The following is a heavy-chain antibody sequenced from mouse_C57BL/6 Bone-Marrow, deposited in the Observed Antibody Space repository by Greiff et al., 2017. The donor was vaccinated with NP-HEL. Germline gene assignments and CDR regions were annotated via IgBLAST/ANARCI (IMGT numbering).Heavy chain of an antibody. V-gene: IGHV1-26*01. D-gene: IGHD2-3*01. Sequence: EVQLQQSGPELVKPGASVKISCKASGYTFTDYYMNWVKQSHGKSLEWIGDINPNNGGTSYNQKFKGKATLTVDKSSSTAYMELRSLTSEDSAVYYCARWRWLYYYAMDYWGQGTSVTVSS. CDR1: GYTFTDYY. CDR3: ARWRWLYYYAMDY. CDR2: INPNNGGT. J-gene: IGHJ4*01.